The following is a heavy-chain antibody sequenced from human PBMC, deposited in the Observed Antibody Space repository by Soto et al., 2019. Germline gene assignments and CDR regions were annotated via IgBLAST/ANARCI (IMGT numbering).Heavy chain of an antibody. CDR2: TYYKSKWYN. Sequence: QVQLQQSGPGLVKPSQTLSLTCAISGDSVSSNSAAWNWIRQSPSRGLEWLGRTYYKSKWYNNYAVSVKSRIPINPAPPTNQVSLPLNSVTLEDTAVYYCARGDQGFDPWGQGTLVTVS. V-gene: IGHV6-1*01. CDR1: GDSVSSNSAA. CDR3: ARGDQGFDP. J-gene: IGHJ5*02. D-gene: IGHD2-2*01.